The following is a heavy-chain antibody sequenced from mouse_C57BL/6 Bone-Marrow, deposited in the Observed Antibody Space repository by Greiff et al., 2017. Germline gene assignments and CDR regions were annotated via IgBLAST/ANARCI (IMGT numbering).Heavy chain of an antibody. CDR3: TGPYYDGVATVPAGFAY. Sequence: EVKVEESGGGLVQPGGSMKLSCVASGFTFSNYWMNWVRQSPEKGLEWVAQIRLKSDNYATHYAESVKGRFTISRDDSKSSVYLQMNNLRAEDTGIYYCTGPYYDGVATVPAGFAYWGQGTLVTVSA. D-gene: IGHD1-1*01. J-gene: IGHJ3*01. CDR1: GFTFSNYW. CDR2: IRLKSDNYAT. V-gene: IGHV6-3*01.